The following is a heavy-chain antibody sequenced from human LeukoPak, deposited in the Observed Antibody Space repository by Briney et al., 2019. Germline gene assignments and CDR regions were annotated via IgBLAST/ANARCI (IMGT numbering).Heavy chain of an antibody. CDR3: ARVEARHGNGMDV. CDR2: IYYSGST. D-gene: IGHD6-6*01. Sequence: SETLSLTCTVSGGSISSYYWSWIRQPPGKGLEWIGYIYYSGSTNYNPPLKSRVTISVDTSKKQFSLKLSSVTAADTAVYYCARVEARHGNGMDVWGQGTTVTVSS. J-gene: IGHJ6*02. V-gene: IGHV4-59*01. CDR1: GGSISSYY.